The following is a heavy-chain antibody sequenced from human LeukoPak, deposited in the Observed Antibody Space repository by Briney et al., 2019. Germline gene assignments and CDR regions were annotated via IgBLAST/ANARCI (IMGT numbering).Heavy chain of an antibody. D-gene: IGHD6-13*01. CDR1: GFTFSDYY. V-gene: IGHV3-11*01. J-gene: IGHJ5*02. CDR2: ISSSGSTI. CDR3: AKDQYSSSWYSGWFDP. Sequence: GGSLRLSCAASGFTFSDYYMSWIRQAPGKGLEWVSYISSSGSTIYYADSVKGRFTISRDNAKNSLYLQMNSLRAEDTAVYYCAKDQYSSSWYSGWFDPWGQGTLVTVSS.